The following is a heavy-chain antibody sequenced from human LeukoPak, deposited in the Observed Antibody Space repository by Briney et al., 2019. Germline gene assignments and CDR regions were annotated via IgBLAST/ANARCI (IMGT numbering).Heavy chain of an antibody. Sequence: APVKVSCKASGYIFTNYYMHWVRQAPGQGLEWMGIINPSDGSTSYAQKFQGRVTMTRDTSTSTVYMELSSLRSEDTAVYYCARLRGAVYYSSSSGNYFDYWGQGTLVTVSS. J-gene: IGHJ4*02. CDR1: GYIFTNYY. V-gene: IGHV1-46*01. CDR2: INPSDGST. CDR3: ARLRGAVYYSSSSGNYFDY. D-gene: IGHD6-6*01.